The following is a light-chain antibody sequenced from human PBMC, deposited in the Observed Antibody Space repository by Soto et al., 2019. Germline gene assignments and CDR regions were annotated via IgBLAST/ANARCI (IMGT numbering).Light chain of an antibody. CDR2: AAS. CDR1: QGISSY. Sequence: TQAPSVPSAAGGNRITITCPASQGISSYLAWYQQKPGKAPKLLIYAASTLQSGVPSRFSGSGSGTDFTLTISSLQPEDFATYYCQQLNSYPLTFGGGTKVDIK. V-gene: IGKV1-9*01. J-gene: IGKJ4*01. CDR3: QQLNSYPLT.